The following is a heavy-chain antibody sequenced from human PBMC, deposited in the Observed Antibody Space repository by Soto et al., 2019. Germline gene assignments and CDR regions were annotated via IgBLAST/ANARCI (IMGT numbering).Heavy chain of an antibody. D-gene: IGHD6-6*01. CDR1: GFTFGDYA. V-gene: IGHV3-49*03. CDR3: TREDSSKEGYYFDY. CDR2: IRSKAYGGTT. Sequence: GGSLRLSCTASGFTFGDYAMSWFRQAPGKGLEWVGFIRSKAYGGTTEYAASVKGRFTISRDDSKSIAYLQMNSLKTEDTAVYYCTREDSSKEGYYFDYWGQGTLVTVSS. J-gene: IGHJ4*02.